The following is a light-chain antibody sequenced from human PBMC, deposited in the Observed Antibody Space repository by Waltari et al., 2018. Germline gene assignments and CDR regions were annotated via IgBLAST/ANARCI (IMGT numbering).Light chain of an antibody. V-gene: IGKV3-11*01. CDR1: QSVSSY. Sequence: EIVLTQSPATLSLSPGERATLSCRASQSVSSYLAWYQQKPGQAPRLVIYETSNRATGIPARFSGSGSGTDFTLTISSLEPEDFAVYYCQQRRNWPLTFGGGTKVEIK. CDR3: QQRRNWPLT. CDR2: ETS. J-gene: IGKJ4*01.